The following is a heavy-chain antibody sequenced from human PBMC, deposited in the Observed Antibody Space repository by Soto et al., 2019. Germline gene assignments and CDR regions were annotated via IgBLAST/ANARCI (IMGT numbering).Heavy chain of an antibody. CDR3: ARDGVLLWFGEFYYYGMDV. Sequence: PGGSLRLSCAASGFTFSSYGMHWVRQAPGKGLEWVAVIWYDGSNKYYADFVKGRFTISRDNSKNTLYLQMNSLRAEDTAVYYCARDGVLLWFGEFYYYGMDVWGQGTTVTVSS. V-gene: IGHV3-33*01. D-gene: IGHD3-10*01. CDR2: IWYDGSNK. J-gene: IGHJ6*02. CDR1: GFTFSSYG.